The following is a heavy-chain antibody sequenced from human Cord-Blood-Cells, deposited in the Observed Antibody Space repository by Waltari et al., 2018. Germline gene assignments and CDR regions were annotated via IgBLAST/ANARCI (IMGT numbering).Heavy chain of an antibody. CDR2: IKPNRGGT. J-gene: IGHJ4*02. V-gene: IGHV1-2*02. CDR1: GYTFTGYY. Sequence: QVQLVQSGAEVKKPGASVKVSCKASGYTFTGYYMHWVRQAPGQGLEWMGWIKPNRGGTNYAQKFQGRVTMTRDTSISTAYMERSRLRSDDTAVYYCARGPAGIAAAGFDYWGQGTLVTVSS. CDR3: ARGPAGIAAAGFDY. D-gene: IGHD6-13*01.